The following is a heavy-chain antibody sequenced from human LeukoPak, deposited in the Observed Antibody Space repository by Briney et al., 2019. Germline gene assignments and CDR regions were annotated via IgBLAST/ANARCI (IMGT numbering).Heavy chain of an antibody. D-gene: IGHD3-3*01. CDR1: GGSISSYY. Sequence: SETLSLTCTVSGGSISSYYWSWIRQPAGEGLEWIGRLHTSGSTHYNPSLKSRVTMSVDTSKNQFSLKLSSVTAADTAVYYCTKSSAEAFDIWGQGTMVTVSS. V-gene: IGHV4-4*07. CDR3: TKSSAEAFDI. CDR2: LHTSGST. J-gene: IGHJ3*02.